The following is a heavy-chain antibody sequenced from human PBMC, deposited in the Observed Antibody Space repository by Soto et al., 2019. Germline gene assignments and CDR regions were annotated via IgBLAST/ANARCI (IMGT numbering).Heavy chain of an antibody. Sequence: PSQTLSLTCDISGDSVSSNSAAWNWIRQSPSRGLEWLGRTYYRSKWYNDYAVSVRGRITINPDTSKNQFSLQLKSVTPDDTAVYYCARGRAPGRGDWLDSCGQGTQVTVS. D-gene: IGHD6-13*01. CDR3: ARGRAPGRGDWLDS. CDR1: GDSVSSNSAA. V-gene: IGHV6-1*01. J-gene: IGHJ5*01. CDR2: TYYRSKWYN.